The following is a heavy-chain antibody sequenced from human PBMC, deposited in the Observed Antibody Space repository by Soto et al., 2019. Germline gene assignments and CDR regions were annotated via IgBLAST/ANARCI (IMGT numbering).Heavy chain of an antibody. V-gene: IGHV4-39*01. D-gene: IGHD3-22*01. Sequence: SETLSLTCTVSGGSISSSSYYWGWIRQPPGKGLEWIGSIYYSGSTYYNPSLKSRVTISVDTSKNQFSLQLSSVTAADTAVYYCARHPGESGYYFDYWGQGTLVTVSS. CDR1: GGSISSSSYY. CDR3: ARHPGESGYYFDY. CDR2: IYYSGST. J-gene: IGHJ4*02.